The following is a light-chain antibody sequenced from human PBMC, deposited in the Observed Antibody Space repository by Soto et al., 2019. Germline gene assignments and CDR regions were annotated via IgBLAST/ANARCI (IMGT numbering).Light chain of an antibody. Sequence: EIVMTHSPATLSVSPGERATLSCRASQSVSSNLAWYQQKPGQAPRLLIYQTSIRAAGIPARFSASGIGTDFTLTISDVQPEDFAVYCCHQRQSWPRTFGQGTKV. J-gene: IGKJ1*01. V-gene: IGKV3D-15*03. CDR3: HQRQSWPRT. CDR2: QTS. CDR1: QSVSSN.